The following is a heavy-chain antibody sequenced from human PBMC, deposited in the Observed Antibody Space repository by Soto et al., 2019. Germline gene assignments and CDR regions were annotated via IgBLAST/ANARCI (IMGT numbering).Heavy chain of an antibody. CDR1: GYSFTSYW. CDR2: IYPGDSDT. D-gene: IGHD2-15*01. J-gene: IGHJ5*02. V-gene: IGHV5-51*01. Sequence: PGESLKISCKGSGYSFTSYWIGWVRQMPGKGLEWMGIIYPGDSDTRYSPSFQGQVTISADKSISTAYLQWSSLKASDTAMYYCARVGYCSGGSCYPAWFDPWGQGTLVTV. CDR3: ARVGYCSGGSCYPAWFDP.